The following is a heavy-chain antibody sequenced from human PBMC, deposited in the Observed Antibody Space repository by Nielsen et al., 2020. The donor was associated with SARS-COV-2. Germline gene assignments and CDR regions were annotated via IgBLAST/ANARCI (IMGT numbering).Heavy chain of an antibody. Sequence: GESLKISCAASGFNVSSHYMSWVRQAPGKGLEWVGFIRSNTFGGTTEYAASVKGRFTISRDDSKSIAYLQMNSLKSEDTAVYHCARFPYCGGDCPGSWFDPWGQGTLVTVSS. CDR1: GFNVSSHY. V-gene: IGHV3-49*04. CDR3: ARFPYCGGDCPGSWFDP. D-gene: IGHD2-21*02. CDR2: IRSNTFGGTT. J-gene: IGHJ5*02.